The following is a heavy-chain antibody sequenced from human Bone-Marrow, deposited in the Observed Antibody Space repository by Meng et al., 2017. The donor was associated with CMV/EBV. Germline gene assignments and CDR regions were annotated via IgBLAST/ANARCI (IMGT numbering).Heavy chain of an antibody. Sequence: GSLKISCETSGFIFRTYGMHWVRQAPGKGHEWLSFIKFDATETYYADSVRGRFFVSRDNTRRTLFLQMSRLRPEDTALYYCAFYSSSGYYFDYWGRGTLVTVSS. D-gene: IGHD6-25*01. CDR1: GFIFRTYG. V-gene: IGHV3-30*02. CDR3: AFYSSSGYYFDY. J-gene: IGHJ4*02. CDR2: IKFDATET.